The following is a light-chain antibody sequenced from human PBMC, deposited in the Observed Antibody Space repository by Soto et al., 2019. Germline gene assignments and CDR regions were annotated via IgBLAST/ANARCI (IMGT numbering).Light chain of an antibody. V-gene: IGLV1-44*01. Sequence: QSVLTQPPSVSGTPGQRVTISCSGSRSNIVGNAVTWYQQVPGTAPKLLIYANDQRPSGISDRFSGSKSSTSASLAISGLKSEDEADYYCAVWDDNLRGLFGGGTKLTVL. CDR2: AND. CDR3: AVWDDNLRGL. CDR1: RSNIVGNA. J-gene: IGLJ2*01.